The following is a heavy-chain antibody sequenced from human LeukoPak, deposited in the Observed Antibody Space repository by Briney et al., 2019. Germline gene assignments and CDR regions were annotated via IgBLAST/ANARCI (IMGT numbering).Heavy chain of an antibody. Sequence: GGSLRLSCAASGFPFSSYAMHWVRQAPGKGLEWVAVISYDGSNKYYADSVKGRFTISRDNSKNTLYLQMNSLRAEDTAVYYCARDLVSSSWYRDYNWFDPWGQGTLVTVSS. CDR3: ARDLVSSSWYRDYNWFDP. D-gene: IGHD6-13*01. CDR1: GFPFSSYA. J-gene: IGHJ5*02. V-gene: IGHV3-30*04. CDR2: ISYDGSNK.